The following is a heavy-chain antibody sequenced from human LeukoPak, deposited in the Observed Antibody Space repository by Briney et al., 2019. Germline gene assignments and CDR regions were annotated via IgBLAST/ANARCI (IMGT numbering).Heavy chain of an antibody. CDR3: AREQGIAAAGTTGGFDY. Sequence: GGSLRLSCAASGFTFSSYSMNWVRQAPGKGLEWVSYISSSSSTIYYADSVKGRFTISRDNAKNSLYLQMNSLRAEDTAVYYCAREQGIAAAGTTGGFDYWGQGTLVTVSS. V-gene: IGHV3-48*04. D-gene: IGHD6-13*01. CDR2: ISSSSSTI. CDR1: GFTFSSYS. J-gene: IGHJ4*02.